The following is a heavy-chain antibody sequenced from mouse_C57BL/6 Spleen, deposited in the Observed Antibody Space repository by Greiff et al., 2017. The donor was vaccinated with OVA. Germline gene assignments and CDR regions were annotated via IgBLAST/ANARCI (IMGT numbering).Heavy chain of an antibody. CDR3: ATDPFAY. CDR2: IDPSDSET. J-gene: IGHJ3*01. V-gene: IGHV1-52*01. CDR1: GYTFTSYW. Sequence: QVHVKQPGAELVRPGSSVKLSCKASGYTFTSYWMHWVKQRPIQGLEWIGNIDPSDSETHYNQKFKDKATLTVDKSSSTAYMQLSSLTSEDSAVYYCATDPFAYWGQGTLVTVSA.